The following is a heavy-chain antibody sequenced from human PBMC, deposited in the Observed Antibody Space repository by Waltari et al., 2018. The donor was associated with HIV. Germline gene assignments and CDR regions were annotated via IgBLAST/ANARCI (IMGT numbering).Heavy chain of an antibody. CDR2: ISGYNGNT. J-gene: IGHJ6*02. CDR3: ARGVSIVRGVMIRGHMDV. Sequence: VQLVQSGAEMRKPGASVKVSCSASGYTFSAYTISWVRQAPGQGLEWMGWISGYNGNTNYAQKFQGRVNMTTDTSTSTAHMELRSLRSDDTAVYYCARGVSIVRGVMIRGHMDVWGQGTTVTVSS. CDR1: GYTFSAYT. D-gene: IGHD3-10*01. V-gene: IGHV1-18*01.